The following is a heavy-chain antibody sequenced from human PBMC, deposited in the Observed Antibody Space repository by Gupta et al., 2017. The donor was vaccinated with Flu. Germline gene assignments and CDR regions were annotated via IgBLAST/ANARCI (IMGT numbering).Heavy chain of an antibody. D-gene: IGHD1-14*01. CDR3: AREGTGNYDMDV. J-gene: IGHJ6*02. CDR2: ISSSGSTI. CDR1: GFTFSSYE. V-gene: IGHV3-48*03. Sequence: EVQLVESGGGLVQPGGSLRLSCAASGFTFSSYEMNWVRQAPGKGLEWVSYISSSGSTIYYADSVKGRFTISRDNAKNSLYLKMNSLRAEDTAVYYCAREGTGNYDMDVWGQGTTVTVSS.